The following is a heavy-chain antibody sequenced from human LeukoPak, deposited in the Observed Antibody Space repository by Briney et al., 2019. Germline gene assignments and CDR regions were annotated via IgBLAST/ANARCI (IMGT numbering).Heavy chain of an antibody. CDR3: GRGVYSSSWYSDY. CDR2: INPNSGGT. Sequence: ASVKLSCKASGYTFTVYYMHSVPQAPGQGLWCMVRINPNSGGTNYAQNFQGRSTITRDPSISTSYMDLTRLISDATALYYCGRGVYSSSWYSDYWGEGTLVTVSS. CDR1: GYTFTVYY. D-gene: IGHD6-13*01. J-gene: IGHJ4*02. V-gene: IGHV1-2*06.